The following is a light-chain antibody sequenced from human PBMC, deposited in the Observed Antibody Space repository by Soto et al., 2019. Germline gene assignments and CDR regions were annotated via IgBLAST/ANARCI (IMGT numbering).Light chain of an antibody. CDR2: EGS. Sequence: QSALTQPASVSGSPGQSITISCTGTSSDVGSYNLVSLYQQHPGKAPKLMIYEGSKRPSGVSNRFSGSKSGNTASLTISGLQAEDEADYYCCSYAGSSTYVFGTGTKLTVL. CDR1: SSDVGSYNL. J-gene: IGLJ1*01. CDR3: CSYAGSSTYV. V-gene: IGLV2-23*01.